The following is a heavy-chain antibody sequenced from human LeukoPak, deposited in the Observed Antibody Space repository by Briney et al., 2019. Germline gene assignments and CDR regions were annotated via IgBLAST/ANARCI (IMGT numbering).Heavy chain of an antibody. J-gene: IGHJ2*01. D-gene: IGHD2-15*01. CDR1: GGSLSGYY. CDR3: ARYGGGTYWYFNL. CDR2: INHGGST. Sequence: PSETLSLTCAVYGGSLSGYYWTWIRQPPGKGLEWIGEINHGGSTNYNPSLKSRATISVDTSNNQFSLKLSSVTAADTAVYFCARYGGGTYWYFNLWGRGTLVTVSS. V-gene: IGHV4-34*01.